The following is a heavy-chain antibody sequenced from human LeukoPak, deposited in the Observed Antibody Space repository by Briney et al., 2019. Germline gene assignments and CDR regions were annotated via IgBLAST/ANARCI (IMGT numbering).Heavy chain of an antibody. CDR1: GFTLSTYW. V-gene: IGHV3-7*04. J-gene: IGHJ5*02. Sequence: PGESLRLSCAASGFTLSTYWMSWVRQAPGKGLEWVASINRDGSGKYYVDSVRGRFTISRDNGKNSLYLQMNSLRAEDTAVYYCARVQTGTTNWFDPWGQGTLVTVSS. CDR2: INRDGSGK. D-gene: IGHD1-1*01. CDR3: ARVQTGTTNWFDP.